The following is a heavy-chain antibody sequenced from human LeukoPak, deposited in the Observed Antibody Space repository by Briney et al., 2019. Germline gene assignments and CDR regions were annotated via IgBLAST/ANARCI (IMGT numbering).Heavy chain of an antibody. D-gene: IGHD2-15*01. J-gene: IGHJ4*02. V-gene: IGHV4-61*02. Sequence: SQTLSLTCTVSGGSISSGSYYWSWIRQPAGTGLEWIGRIYTSGGTNYNPSLKSRVTISVDTSKNQFSLKLSSVTAADTAVYYCARGGGGSGPFWGQGTLVTVSS. CDR2: IYTSGGT. CDR3: ARGGGGSGPF. CDR1: GGSISSGSYY.